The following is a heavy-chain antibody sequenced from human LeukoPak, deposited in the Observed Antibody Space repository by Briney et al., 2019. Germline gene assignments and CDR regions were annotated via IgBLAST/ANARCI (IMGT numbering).Heavy chain of an antibody. CDR2: ITSGSSYI. J-gene: IGHJ6*03. Sequence: PGGSLRLSCAASGFSFSTYNMNWVRQAPGQRLEWVSSITSGSSYIYYADSVKGRFTISRDNAKGSLYLQMDSLRAEDTAVYYCARDPYSGNYGAYYYYMDVWGKGTTVTISS. CDR3: ARDPYSGNYGAYYYYMDV. CDR1: GFSFSTYN. V-gene: IGHV3-21*01. D-gene: IGHD1-26*01.